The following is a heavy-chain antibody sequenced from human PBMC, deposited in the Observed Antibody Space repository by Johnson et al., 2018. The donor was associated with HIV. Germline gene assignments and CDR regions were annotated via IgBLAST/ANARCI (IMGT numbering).Heavy chain of an antibody. V-gene: IGHV3-30*02. CDR2: IRYDGSNK. Sequence: PGGSLRLSCAASGFTFSSYGMHWVRQAPGKGLEWVAFIRYDGSNKYYADSVKGRFTISRDNSKNTLYLQMNSLRAEDMAVYYCAKDNPRLGGAFDIWGQGTMVTVSS. D-gene: IGHD3-16*01. CDR3: AKDNPRLGGAFDI. CDR1: GFTFSSYG. J-gene: IGHJ3*02.